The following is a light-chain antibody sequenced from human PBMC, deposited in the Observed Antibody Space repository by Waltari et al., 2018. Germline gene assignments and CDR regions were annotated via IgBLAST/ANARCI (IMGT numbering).Light chain of an antibody. V-gene: IGKV1-8*01. J-gene: IGKJ1*01. CDR1: EGYNNY. CDR2: ASS. Sequence: NAGCLPLASGGGEGYNNYFAWSQQKPGTAPKLLVDASSTLQSGGPSRFSGSGSGTDFTLTISCLQSEDFATYYCQQYYSYPPWTFGQGTKVEIK. CDR3: QQYYSYPPWT.